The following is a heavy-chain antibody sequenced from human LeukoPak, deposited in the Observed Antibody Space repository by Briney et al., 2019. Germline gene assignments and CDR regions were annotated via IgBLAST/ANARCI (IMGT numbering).Heavy chain of an antibody. Sequence: ASVKVSCKASGYTFTSYYMHWVRQAPGQGLEWMGIINPSGGSTSYAQKFRGRVTRTRDTSTSTVYMELSSLRSEDTAVYYCAREEMATIPSWGQGTLVTVSS. J-gene: IGHJ4*02. CDR3: AREEMATIPS. CDR1: GYTFTSYY. D-gene: IGHD5-24*01. V-gene: IGHV1-46*01. CDR2: INPSGGST.